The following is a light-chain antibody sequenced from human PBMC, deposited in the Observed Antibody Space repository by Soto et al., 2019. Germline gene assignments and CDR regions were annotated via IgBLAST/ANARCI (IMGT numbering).Light chain of an antibody. J-gene: IGKJ1*01. CDR1: QSVSSNY. CDR2: GAS. V-gene: IGKV3-20*01. CDR3: QHYGDSPPG. Sequence: EIVLTQSPGTLSLSPGERATLSCRASQSVSSNYFAWYQQKPGQAPRLLIYGASSRATDIPDRFSGSGSGTDFTLTISRLEPEDFAVYYCQHYGDSPPGFGQGTKVDIK.